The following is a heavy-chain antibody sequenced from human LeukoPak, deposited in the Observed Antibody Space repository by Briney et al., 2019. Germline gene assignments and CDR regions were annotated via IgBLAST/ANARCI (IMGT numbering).Heavy chain of an antibody. CDR3: ARGVPGYCSGTSCYKDYYYMDV. CDR1: GFTFSSYE. J-gene: IGHJ6*03. V-gene: IGHV3-48*03. Sequence: GGPLRLSCAASGFTFSSYEMNWVRQAPGKGLEWVSYISSSGSTIYYADSVKGRFTISRDNAKNSLYVQMNSLRAEDTAVYYCARGVPGYCSGTSCYKDYYYMDVWGEGTTVTVSS. CDR2: ISSSGSTI. D-gene: IGHD2-2*02.